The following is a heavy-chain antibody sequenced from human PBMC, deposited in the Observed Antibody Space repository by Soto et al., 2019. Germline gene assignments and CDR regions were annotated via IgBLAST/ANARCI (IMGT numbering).Heavy chain of an antibody. D-gene: IGHD1-26*01. CDR2: FSGSGAAT. J-gene: IGHJ4*02. CDR3: AKRAKTSIVGTTRYFDY. Sequence: EVQLLESGGGLAQPGGSLRLSCAASGFTFSDYAMSWVRQAPGKGLEWVSTFSGSGAATYYADSVKGRFTISRDNSKNPLFLQKNSLSADDTAVYYCAKRAKTSIVGTTRYFDYWCQGALVTVSS. V-gene: IGHV3-23*01. CDR1: GFTFSDYA.